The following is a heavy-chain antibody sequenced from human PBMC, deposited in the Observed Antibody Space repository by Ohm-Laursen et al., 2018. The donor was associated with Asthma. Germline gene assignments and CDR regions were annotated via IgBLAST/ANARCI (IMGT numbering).Heavy chain of an antibody. CDR3: ARGTASYFVY. Sequence: GSLRLSCTASGFTFSSYRMSWVRQAPGKGLEWVSSISTRSDIIYYADSVKGRFTTSRDNAKNSLYLQMNSLRAEDTAVYYCARGTASYFVYWGQGTLVTVSS. CDR1: GFTFSSYR. D-gene: IGHD2-21*02. V-gene: IGHV3-48*01. CDR2: ISTRSDII. J-gene: IGHJ4*02.